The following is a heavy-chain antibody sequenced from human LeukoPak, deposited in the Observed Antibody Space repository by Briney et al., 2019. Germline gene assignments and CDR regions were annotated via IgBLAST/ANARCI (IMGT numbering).Heavy chain of an antibody. Sequence: SETLSLTCTVSGASINNYYWSWVRQPPLKGLEWIGYIYSTGDTSYNPSLESRVSISMDTSKNHFSLEITSVTAADTAVYYCTRGSRVYDRSGFHTWHDYWGHGTLVTVSS. V-gene: IGHV4-59*01. D-gene: IGHD3-22*01. J-gene: IGHJ4*03. CDR3: TRGSRVYDRSGFHTWHDY. CDR1: GASINNYY. CDR2: IYSTGDT.